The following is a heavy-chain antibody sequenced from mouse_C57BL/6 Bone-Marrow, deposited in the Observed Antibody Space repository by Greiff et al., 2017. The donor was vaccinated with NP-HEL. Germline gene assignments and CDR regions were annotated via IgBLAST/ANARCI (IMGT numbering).Heavy chain of an antibody. Sequence: EVMLVESGGGLVQPGGSLKLSCAASGFTFSDYGMAWVRQAPRKGPEWVAFISNLAYSIYYADTVTGRFTISRENAKNTLYLEMSSLRSEDTAMYYCARRGGNYLHAMDYWGQGTSVTVSS. J-gene: IGHJ4*01. CDR1: GFTFSDYG. V-gene: IGHV5-15*01. CDR3: ARRGGNYLHAMDY. D-gene: IGHD2-1*01. CDR2: ISNLAYSI.